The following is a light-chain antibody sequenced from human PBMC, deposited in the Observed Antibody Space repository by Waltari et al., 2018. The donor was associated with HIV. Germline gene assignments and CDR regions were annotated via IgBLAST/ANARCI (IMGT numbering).Light chain of an antibody. V-gene: IGLV1-51*01. J-gene: IGLJ3*02. CDR3: GTWDSSLNAGV. Sequence: QSILTQPPSVSAAPGQKVTITCSRSSSNLGNEYVSCYQHLPGAAPKLVIYDNDKRPSGSPDRFSGSKSGASATLVITGLQTGDEGDYYCGTWDSSLNAGVFGGGTKLTVL. CDR1: SSNLGNEY. CDR2: DND.